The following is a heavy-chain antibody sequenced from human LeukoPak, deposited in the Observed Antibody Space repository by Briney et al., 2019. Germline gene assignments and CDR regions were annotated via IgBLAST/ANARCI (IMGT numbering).Heavy chain of an antibody. CDR1: GVTSRNSW. Sequence: TGGSLRLSCVASGVTSRNSWMHWVRQAPGKGLVWVSRITIDGSSTTYADSVKGRFTISRDSAKNTLYLQMNSLRAEDTAVYYCAPPPIAATGNWGQGTLVTVSS. D-gene: IGHD6-13*01. CDR2: ITIDGSST. CDR3: APPPIAATGN. J-gene: IGHJ4*02. V-gene: IGHV3-74*03.